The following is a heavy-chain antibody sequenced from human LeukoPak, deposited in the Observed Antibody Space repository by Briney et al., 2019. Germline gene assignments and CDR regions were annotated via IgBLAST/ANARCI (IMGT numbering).Heavy chain of an antibody. Sequence: GGSLRLPCAASGFTFSSYAMSWVRQAPGKGLEWVASIKEDGSEKKHADSVKGRFTISRDNAENSLYLQMNSLRAEDTAVYYCATLKAAVTIFDNWGQGTLVTVSS. J-gene: IGHJ4*02. CDR3: ATLKAAVTIFDN. CDR2: IKEDGSEK. CDR1: GFTFSSYA. D-gene: IGHD4-17*01. V-gene: IGHV3-7*01.